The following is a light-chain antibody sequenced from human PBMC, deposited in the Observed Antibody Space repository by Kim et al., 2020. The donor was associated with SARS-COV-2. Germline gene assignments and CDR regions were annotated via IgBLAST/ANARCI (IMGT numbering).Light chain of an antibody. CDR3: ASWDDSLSGYV. Sequence: GQRVTISCSGSSSSIENNYVYWFQQLPETAPKLLIYRSNQRPSGVPDRFSGSRSGTSASLAISGLQSEDEADYCCASWDDSLSGYVFGTGTKVTVL. CDR1: SSSIENNY. J-gene: IGLJ1*01. CDR2: RSN. V-gene: IGLV1-47*01.